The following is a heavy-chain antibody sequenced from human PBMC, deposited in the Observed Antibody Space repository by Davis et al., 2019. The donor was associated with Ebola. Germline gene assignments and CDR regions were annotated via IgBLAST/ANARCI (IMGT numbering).Heavy chain of an antibody. Sequence: PGGSLRLSCTVSGGSISSHYWSWIRQPPGKGLEWIGYIYYSGSTNYNPSLKSRVTISVDTSKNQFSLKLSSVTAADTAVYYCARAARWELYFDYWGQGTLVTVSS. J-gene: IGHJ4*02. CDR2: IYYSGST. D-gene: IGHD1-26*01. CDR1: GGSISSHY. V-gene: IGHV4-59*11. CDR3: ARAARWELYFDY.